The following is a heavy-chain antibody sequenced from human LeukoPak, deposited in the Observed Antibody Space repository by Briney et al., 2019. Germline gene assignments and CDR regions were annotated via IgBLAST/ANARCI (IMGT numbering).Heavy chain of an antibody. D-gene: IGHD3-16*02. V-gene: IGHV1-8*01. Sequence: GASVKVSCKASGYTFTSYDINWVRQATGQGLEWMGWMNPNSGNTGYAQKFQGRVTMTRNTSISTAYMELSSLRSEDTAVYYCARSSLRLRLGELSLYLSYWGQGTLVTVSS. CDR2: MNPNSGNT. J-gene: IGHJ4*02. CDR1: GYTFTSYD. CDR3: ARSSLRLRLGELSLYLSY.